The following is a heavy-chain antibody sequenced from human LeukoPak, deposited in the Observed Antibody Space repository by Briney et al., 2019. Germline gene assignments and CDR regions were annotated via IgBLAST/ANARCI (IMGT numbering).Heavy chain of an antibody. J-gene: IGHJ6*03. CDR3: ASATPITIFGVVTNYYYYYMDV. V-gene: IGHV1-69*05. Sequence: SVKVSCKASGGTFSSYAISWVRQAPGQGLEWMGGIIPIFGTANYAQKFQGRVTITTDESTSTAYMELSSLRSEDTAVYYCASATPITIFGVVTNYYYYYMDVWGKGTTVTASS. D-gene: IGHD3-3*01. CDR2: IIPIFGTA. CDR1: GGTFSSYA.